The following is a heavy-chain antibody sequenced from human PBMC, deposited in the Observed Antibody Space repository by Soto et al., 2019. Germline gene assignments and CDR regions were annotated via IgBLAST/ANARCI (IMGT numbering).Heavy chain of an antibody. J-gene: IGHJ4*02. D-gene: IGHD2-21*02. Sequence: EVQLVESGGGLVRPGGSLRLSCAASGFTFSSYTMHWVRQAPGKGLEWVSSITSTSTYIYYTDSLKGRFTISRDNANNSLFLQMNNLGPGDTAVYYCARDGARDRGDKGFDFVGQGTVVTVSS. CDR1: GFTFSSYT. V-gene: IGHV3-21*01. CDR2: ITSTSTYI. CDR3: ARDGARDRGDKGFDF.